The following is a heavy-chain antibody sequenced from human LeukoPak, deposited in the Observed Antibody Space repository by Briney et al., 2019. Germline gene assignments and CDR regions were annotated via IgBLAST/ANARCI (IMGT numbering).Heavy chain of an antibody. V-gene: IGHV3-23*01. Sequence: GGSLRLSCAASGFTFSSYAMSWVRQAPGKGLEWVSAISGSGGSTYYADSVKGRFTISRDNSKNTLYLQMNSLRAEDTAVYYCARANYDFWSGYLYNWFDPWGQGTLVTVSS. CDR3: ARANYDFWSGYLYNWFDP. CDR2: ISGSGGST. J-gene: IGHJ5*02. D-gene: IGHD3-3*01. CDR1: GFTFSSYA.